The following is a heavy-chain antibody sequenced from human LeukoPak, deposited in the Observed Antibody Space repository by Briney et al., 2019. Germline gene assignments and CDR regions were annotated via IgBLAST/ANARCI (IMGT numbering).Heavy chain of an antibody. CDR3: ARLPVSGGPYGMDV. J-gene: IGHJ6*02. V-gene: IGHV4-59*08. CDR1: GGSISTYY. D-gene: IGHD3-16*01. Sequence: PSETLSLTCTVSGGSISTYYWAWIRQPPGKGLEWIGYSHYSGSTNYNPSLKSRVTISVDTSKNQFSLKLSSVTAADTAVYYCARLPVSGGPYGMDVWGQGTTVTVSS. CDR2: SHYSGST.